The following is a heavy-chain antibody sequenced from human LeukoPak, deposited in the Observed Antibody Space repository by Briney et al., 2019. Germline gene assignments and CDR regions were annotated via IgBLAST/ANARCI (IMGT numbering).Heavy chain of an antibody. CDR2: IDWEGDK. CDR3: ARIITAAPVFGGIDP. CDR1: GFSLSTSGMC. J-gene: IGHJ5*02. D-gene: IGHD4-23*01. V-gene: IGHV2-70*11. Sequence: SGPALVKPTETLTLTCTFSGFSLSTSGMCVSWIRQPPGKALEWLARIDWEGDKYYRTSLKTRLTISKDTSKNQVVLTMTNMDPVDTATYYCARIITAAPVFGGIDPWGQGTLVIVSS.